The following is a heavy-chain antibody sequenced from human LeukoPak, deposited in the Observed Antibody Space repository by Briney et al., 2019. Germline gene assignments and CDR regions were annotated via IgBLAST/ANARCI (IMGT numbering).Heavy chain of an antibody. CDR2: IYHSEST. Sequence: SETLSLTCAVSGDSINSRSYYWAWIRQPPGKGLEWIGSIYHSESTYYNPSLKSRVTISLDTSKNQFSLKLSSVTAADTAVYYCARDKANRDYDFWSGYPVGAFDIWGQGTMVTVSS. D-gene: IGHD3-3*01. CDR1: GDSINSRSYY. V-gene: IGHV4-39*07. CDR3: ARDKANRDYDFWSGYPVGAFDI. J-gene: IGHJ3*02.